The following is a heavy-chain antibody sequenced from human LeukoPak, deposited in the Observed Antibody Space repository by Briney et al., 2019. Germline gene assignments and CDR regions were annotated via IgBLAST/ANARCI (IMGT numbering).Heavy chain of an antibody. V-gene: IGHV3-48*01. CDR3: AGFPAGASSYYYMDV. CDR2: IGTSSTTI. CDR1: GFTFSSYT. D-gene: IGHD3-10*01. J-gene: IGHJ6*03. Sequence: GGSLRLSCAASGFTFSSYTMNWVRQPPGKGLEWVSNIGTSSTTIYYADSVKGRFTISRDNAKNSLYLQMNSLRADDTAVYYWAGFPAGASSYYYMDVGGKGTPVTVSS.